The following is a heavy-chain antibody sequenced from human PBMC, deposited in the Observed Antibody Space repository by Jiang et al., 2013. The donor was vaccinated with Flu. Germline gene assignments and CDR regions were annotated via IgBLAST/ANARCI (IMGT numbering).Heavy chain of an antibody. J-gene: IGHJ4*02. CDR1: GGSFSGYY. Sequence: LLKPSETLSLTCAVYGGSFSGYYWSWIRQPPGKGLEWIGEINHSGSTNYNPSLKSRVTISVDTSKNQFSLKLSSVTAADTAVYYCARVRRGGYSYGAPHTARADDYWGQGTLVTVSS. CDR3: ARVRRGGYSYGAPHTARADDY. CDR2: INHSGST. V-gene: IGHV4-34*01. D-gene: IGHD5-18*01.